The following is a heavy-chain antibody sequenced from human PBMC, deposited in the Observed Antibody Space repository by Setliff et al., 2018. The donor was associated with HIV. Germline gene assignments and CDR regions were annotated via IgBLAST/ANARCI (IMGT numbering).Heavy chain of an antibody. CDR3: ARGKGVGGVIITGGLDV. CDR2: FDPEDGET. V-gene: IGHV1-24*01. CDR1: GYTLTELS. J-gene: IGHJ6*04. Sequence: ASVKVSCKISGYTLTELSIHWVRQAPGEGLEWMANFDPEDGETFYAQKFQGRLTMTEDTSTDTAYMELSSLRSDDTAMYYCARGKGVGGVIITGGLDVWGKGTTVTVSS. D-gene: IGHD3-10*01.